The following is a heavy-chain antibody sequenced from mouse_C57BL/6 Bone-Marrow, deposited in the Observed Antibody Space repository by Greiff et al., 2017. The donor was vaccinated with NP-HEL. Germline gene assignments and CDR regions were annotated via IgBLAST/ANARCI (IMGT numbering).Heavy chain of an antibody. CDR3: ARSGDYYGSSYYFDY. J-gene: IGHJ2*01. CDR1: GYTFTSYW. Sequence: QVQLQQPGAELVKPGASVKLSCKASGYTFTSYWMQWVKQRPGQGLEWIGEIDPSDSYTNYNGKFKGKATLTADKSSSTAYMQLSSLTSEDSAVYFCARSGDYYGSSYYFDYWGQGTTLTVSS. V-gene: IGHV1-50*01. CDR2: IDPSDSYT. D-gene: IGHD1-1*01.